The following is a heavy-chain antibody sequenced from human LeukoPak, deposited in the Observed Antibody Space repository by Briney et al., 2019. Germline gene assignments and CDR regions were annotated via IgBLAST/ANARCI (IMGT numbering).Heavy chain of an antibody. Sequence: GGSLRLSCADSGFTFRSFSMNWVRQAPGKGLEWVSYISGKSTIYYADSVKGRFTISRDNAKNSLYLQMNSLRAEDTAVYYCARGSYGDYVRYFDYWGQGTLVTVSS. CDR2: ISGKSTI. D-gene: IGHD4-17*01. V-gene: IGHV3-48*01. CDR1: GFTFRSFS. J-gene: IGHJ4*02. CDR3: ARGSYGDYVRYFDY.